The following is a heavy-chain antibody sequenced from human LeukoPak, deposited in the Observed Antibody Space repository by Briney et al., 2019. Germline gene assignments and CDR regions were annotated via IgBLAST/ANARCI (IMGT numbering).Heavy chain of an antibody. D-gene: IGHD3-22*01. CDR3: AVTYYYDSSGYSGFGA. J-gene: IGHJ5*02. CDR1: GYTFTSYY. V-gene: IGHV1-46*01. CDR2: INPSGGST. Sequence: EASVKVSCKASGYTFTSYYMHWVRQAPGQGLEWMGIINPSGGSTSYAQKFQGRVTMTRDTSTSTVCMELSSLRSEDTAVYYCAVTYYYDSSGYSGFGAWGQGTLVTVSS.